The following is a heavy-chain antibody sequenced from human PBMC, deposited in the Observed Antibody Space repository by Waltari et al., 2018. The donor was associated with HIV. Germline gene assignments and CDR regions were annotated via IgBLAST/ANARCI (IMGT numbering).Heavy chain of an antibody. CDR3: AKDYFVVVTAAGPFDP. J-gene: IGHJ5*02. CDR1: GFSFSSYG. Sequence: QVKLVESGGGVVQPGRSLRLSCAASGFSFSSYGMHWVRQAPGKGVGWVAFISYDGSNKNYADSVKGRFTISRENSKNTLYLEMNSLRAEETAVYYCAKDYFVVVTAAGPFDPWGQGTLVTVSS. CDR2: ISYDGSNK. D-gene: IGHD2-21*02. V-gene: IGHV3-30*18.